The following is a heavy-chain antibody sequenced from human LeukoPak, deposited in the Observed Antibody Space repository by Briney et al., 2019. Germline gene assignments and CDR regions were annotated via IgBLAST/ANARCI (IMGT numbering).Heavy chain of an antibody. CDR1: GFTFSSYW. Sequence: PGGSLRLSCAASGFTFSSYWMHWVRQAPGKGLVWVSRINSDGSSTSYADSEKDRFTISRDNDKNTLYLQMNSLRAEDTAVYYCAREAYGGNGVDYWGQGTLVTVSS. D-gene: IGHD4-23*01. J-gene: IGHJ4*02. V-gene: IGHV3-74*01. CDR2: INSDGSST. CDR3: AREAYGGNGVDY.